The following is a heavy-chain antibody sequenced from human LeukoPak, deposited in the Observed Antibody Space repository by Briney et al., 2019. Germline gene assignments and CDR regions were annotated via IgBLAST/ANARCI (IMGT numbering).Heavy chain of an antibody. D-gene: IGHD4-17*01. V-gene: IGHV1-69*01. CDR3: AHLPNGHDDYGDYRLAYYFDY. Sequence: GASVKVSCKASGGTFSSYAISWVRQAPGQGLEWMGGIIPIFGTANYAQKFQGRVTITADESTSTAYMELRSLRSEDTAVYYCAHLPNGHDDYGDYRLAYYFDYWGQGTLVTVSS. CDR2: IIPIFGTA. J-gene: IGHJ4*02. CDR1: GGTFSSYA.